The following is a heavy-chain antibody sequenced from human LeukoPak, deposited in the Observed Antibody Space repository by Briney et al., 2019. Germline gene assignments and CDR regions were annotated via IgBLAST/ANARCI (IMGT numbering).Heavy chain of an antibody. J-gene: IGHJ2*01. CDR1: GGSISSGDYY. CDR2: IYYSGST. D-gene: IGHD2-21*02. CDR3: ARVVVTAIRTYWYFDL. V-gene: IGHV4-30-4*01. Sequence: PSETLSLTCTVSGGSISSGDYYWRWIRQPPGKGLEWIGYIYYSGSTYYNPPLKSRVTISVDTSKNQFSLKLSSVTAADTAVYYCARVVVTAIRTYWYFDLWGRGTLVTVSS.